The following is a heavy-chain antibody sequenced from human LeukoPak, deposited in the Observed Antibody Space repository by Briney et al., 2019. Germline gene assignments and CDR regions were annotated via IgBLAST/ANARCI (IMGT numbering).Heavy chain of an antibody. J-gene: IGHJ3*02. V-gene: IGHV4-39*01. CDR1: GGSISSTTHY. CDR2: ISNSGST. CDR3: ARQHVDWVFHAGPFNI. Sequence: SETLSLTCTVSGGSISSTTHYWGWIRQPPGKGLEWIASISNSGSTYYNPSLKSRVTISVETSRSQFSLKMNSVTAADTAVYYCARQHVDWVFHAGPFNIWGQGTMVTVSS. D-gene: IGHD3-9*01.